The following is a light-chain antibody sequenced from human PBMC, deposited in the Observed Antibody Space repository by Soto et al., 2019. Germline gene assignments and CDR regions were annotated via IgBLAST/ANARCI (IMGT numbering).Light chain of an antibody. CDR2: DAS. CDR3: QQRSNWPLMYT. V-gene: IGKV3-11*01. CDR1: QSVSSY. J-gene: IGKJ2*01. Sequence: EIVLTQSPATLSLSPGERATLSCRASQSVSSYLAWYQQKPGQAPRLLIYDASNRATGIPARFSGSGSGTDFTLTISSLEPEDFAVYNRQQRSNWPLMYTFGQGTKLEIK.